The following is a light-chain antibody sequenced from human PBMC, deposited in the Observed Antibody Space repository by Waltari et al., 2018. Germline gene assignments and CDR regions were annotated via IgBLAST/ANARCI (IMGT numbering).Light chain of an antibody. Sequence: DFHMTQSPSSLSASVVDSVTITCRASQYISTYLTWYQQKPGKGPKLLIYAASTLQSGVPSRFSGSGSGIDFTITRSSLQLEDFATYYCQQSYDTPRTFGQGTKVEVK. CDR3: QQSYDTPRT. J-gene: IGKJ1*01. CDR1: QYISTY. CDR2: AAS. V-gene: IGKV1-39*01.